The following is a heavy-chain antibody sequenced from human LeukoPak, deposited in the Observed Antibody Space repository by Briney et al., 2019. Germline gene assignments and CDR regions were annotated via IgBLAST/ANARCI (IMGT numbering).Heavy chain of an antibody. V-gene: IGHV1-58*02. D-gene: IGHD4-17*01. CDR2: IVVGSGNT. J-gene: IGHJ4*02. CDR1: GFTFTSSA. Sequence: SVKVSCKASGFTFTSSAMQWVRQARGQRLEWIGWIVVGSGNTNYAQKFQERVTITREMSTSTAYMELSSLRSEDTAVYYCAATSENDYGDYVYDYWGQGTLVTVSS. CDR3: AATSENDYGDYVYDY.